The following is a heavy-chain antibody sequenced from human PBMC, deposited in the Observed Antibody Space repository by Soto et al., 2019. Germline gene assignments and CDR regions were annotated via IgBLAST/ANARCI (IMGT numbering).Heavy chain of an antibody. CDR3: ARADSMIFPVVSDF. CDR1: GFAFNNYG. Sequence: PVGSLRLSCTVSGFAFNNYGINWVRQAPGQGLEWVSSISKSDYTYYSDSVKGRFTISRDNAKNSVSLQMNTLRVEDTAVYYCARADSMIFPVVSDFWGPGDRVTIPS. J-gene: IGHJ4*01. V-gene: IGHV3-21*01. CDR2: ISKSDYT. D-gene: IGHD2-15*01.